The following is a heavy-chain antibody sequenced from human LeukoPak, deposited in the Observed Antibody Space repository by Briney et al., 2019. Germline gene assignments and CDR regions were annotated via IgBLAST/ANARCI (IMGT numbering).Heavy chain of an antibody. J-gene: IGHJ5*02. CDR2: INQDGSVK. CDR3: AKFRGSLA. Sequence: PGGSLRLSCAASGFIFNTHWMSWVRQAPGKGLEWVANINQDGSVKYHVDSVKGRLTISRDNAKNSLYLQMNSLRAEDTAVYYCAKFRGSLAWGQGTLVTVSS. V-gene: IGHV3-7*03. D-gene: IGHD1-26*01. CDR1: GFIFNTHW.